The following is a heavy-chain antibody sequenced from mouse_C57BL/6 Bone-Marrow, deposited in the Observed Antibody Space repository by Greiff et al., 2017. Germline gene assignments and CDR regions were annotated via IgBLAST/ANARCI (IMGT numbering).Heavy chain of an antibody. CDR2: IYPRDGST. J-gene: IGHJ1*03. CDR1: GYTFPDHT. V-gene: IGHV1-78*01. D-gene: IGHD1-1*01. Sequence: VKLQQSDAELVKPGASVKISCKVSGYTFPDHTIHWMKQRPEQGLEWIGYIYPRDGSTKYNEKFKGKATLTADKSSSTAYMQLNSLTSEDSAVYFCARRYYGSSGYFDVWGTGTTVTVSS. CDR3: ARRYYGSSGYFDV.